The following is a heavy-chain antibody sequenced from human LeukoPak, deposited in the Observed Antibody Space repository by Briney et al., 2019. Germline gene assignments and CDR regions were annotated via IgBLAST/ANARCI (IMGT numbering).Heavy chain of an antibody. CDR3: ARGGYYYDKSGPGAFDI. CDR1: GGSFSGYY. D-gene: IGHD3-22*01. J-gene: IGHJ3*02. V-gene: IGHV4-34*01. Sequence: SETLSLTCAVYGGSFSGYYWSWIRQPPGKGLEWIGEINHSGSTNYNPSLKSRVTISVGSSKNQFSLKLSSVTAADTAVYYCARGGYYYDKSGPGAFDIWGQGTMVTVSS. CDR2: INHSGST.